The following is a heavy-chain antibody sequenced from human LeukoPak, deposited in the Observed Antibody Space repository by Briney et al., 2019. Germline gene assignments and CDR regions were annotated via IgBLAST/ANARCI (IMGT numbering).Heavy chain of an antibody. J-gene: IGHJ5*02. Sequence: PRGCLRLCGAASGMTCSCYALNWVRQAPGKGLEWGSVISGSGGTTYYADSVKGRFTISRDNSKNTLYLQMNSLEAEDTAAYFCAKGQIEVARNRFGTLGQGTLVTVSS. CDR2: ISGSGGTT. D-gene: IGHD6-19*01. CDR1: GMTCSCYA. CDR3: AKGQIEVARNRFGT. V-gene: IGHV3-23*01.